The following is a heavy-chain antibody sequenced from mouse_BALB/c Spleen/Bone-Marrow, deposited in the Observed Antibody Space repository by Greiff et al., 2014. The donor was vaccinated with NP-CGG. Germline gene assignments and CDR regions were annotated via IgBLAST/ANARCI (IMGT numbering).Heavy chain of an antibody. CDR3: TREGDSPFAY. J-gene: IGHJ3*01. CDR1: GYTFTSYY. V-gene: IGHV1S81*02. Sequence: VQVVESGAELVKPGASVKLSCKASGYTFTSYYMYWVKQRPGQGLEWIGEINPSNGGTNFNEKFKSKATLTVDKSSSTAYMQLSSLTSEDSAVYYFTREGDSPFAYWGQGTLVTVSA. CDR2: INPSNGGT. D-gene: IGHD2-13*01.